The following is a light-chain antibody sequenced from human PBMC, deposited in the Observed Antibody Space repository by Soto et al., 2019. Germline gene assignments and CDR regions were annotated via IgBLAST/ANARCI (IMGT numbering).Light chain of an antibody. J-gene: IGLJ1*01. CDR3: SSYTTIDTYV. CDR1: SSDVGSRYNY. CDR2: DVN. Sequence: QSALTPPASMSGYPGQTITISCTGTSSDVGSRYNYISWYQQHPGKAPKLMIYDVNTRPSGISIRFSGSKSGNTASLTISGLQAEDEADYYCSSYTTIDTYVFGLGTKLTVL. V-gene: IGLV2-14*03.